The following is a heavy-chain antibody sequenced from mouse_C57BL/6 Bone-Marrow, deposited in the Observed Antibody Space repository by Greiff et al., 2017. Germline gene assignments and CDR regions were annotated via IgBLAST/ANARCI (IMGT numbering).Heavy chain of an antibody. CDR3: ARDYYRSSTFFDY. V-gene: IGHV1-69*01. Sequence: VQLQQPGAELVMPGASVKLSCKASGYTFTSYWMHWVKQRPGQGLEWIGEIDPSDSYTNYNQKFKGKSTLTVDKSSSTAYMQLSSLTSEDSAVYYFARDYYRSSTFFDYWGQGTTLTVSS. D-gene: IGHD1-1*01. J-gene: IGHJ2*01. CDR2: IDPSDSYT. CDR1: GYTFTSYW.